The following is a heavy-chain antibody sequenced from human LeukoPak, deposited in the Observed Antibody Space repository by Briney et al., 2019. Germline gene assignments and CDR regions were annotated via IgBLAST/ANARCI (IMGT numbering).Heavy chain of an antibody. D-gene: IGHD5-18*01. J-gene: IGHJ4*02. V-gene: IGHV3-11*01. Sequence: GRFTISSDNAKKSLYLQMSSLRAEDTAVYYCARDPGGYSYGYYFDNWGQGTTVTVSS. CDR3: ARDPGGYSYGYYFDN.